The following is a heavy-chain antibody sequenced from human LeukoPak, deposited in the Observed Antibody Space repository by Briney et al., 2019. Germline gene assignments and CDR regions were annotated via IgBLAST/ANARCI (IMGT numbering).Heavy chain of an antibody. CDR2: ISRDSANI. CDR1: GFTLDDYV. Sequence: GGSLRLSCAASGFTLDDYVMHWVRHAPGRGLEWVSGISRDSANIVYADSVKGRFTISRDNAKNSLYLQMNSLTTEGTALYYCARDFCTGCNYYFYGMDVWGRGTTVTVSS. J-gene: IGHJ6*02. D-gene: IGHD2-2*01. V-gene: IGHV3-9*01. CDR3: ARDFCTGCNYYFYGMDV.